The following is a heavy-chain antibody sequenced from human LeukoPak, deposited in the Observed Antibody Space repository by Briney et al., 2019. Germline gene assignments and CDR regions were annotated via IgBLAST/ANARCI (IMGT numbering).Heavy chain of an antibody. Sequence: GGSLRLSCAASGFTFSSYAMSWVRQAPGKGLEWVSTISGSGGNTYYADSVKGRFTISRDNSKNTLYLQMNSLRAEDTAVYYCAKDPTSGRLELWLTYFDYWGQGTLVTVSS. D-gene: IGHD5-18*01. CDR1: GFTFSSYA. CDR2: ISGSGGNT. J-gene: IGHJ4*02. CDR3: AKDPTSGRLELWLTYFDY. V-gene: IGHV3-23*01.